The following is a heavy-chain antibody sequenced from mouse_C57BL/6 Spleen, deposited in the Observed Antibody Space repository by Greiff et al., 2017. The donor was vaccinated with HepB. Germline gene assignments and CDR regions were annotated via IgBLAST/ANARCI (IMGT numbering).Heavy chain of an antibody. J-gene: IGHJ1*03. CDR3: ARHGSREYFDV. CDR1: GFTFSSYT. Sequence: EVKVVESGGGLVKPGGSLKLSCAASGFTFSSYTMSWVRQTPEKRLEWVATISGGGGNTYYPDSVKGRFTISRDNAKNTLYLQMSSLRSEDTALYYCARHGSREYFDVWGTGTTVTVSS. D-gene: IGHD1-1*01. CDR2: ISGGGGNT. V-gene: IGHV5-9*01.